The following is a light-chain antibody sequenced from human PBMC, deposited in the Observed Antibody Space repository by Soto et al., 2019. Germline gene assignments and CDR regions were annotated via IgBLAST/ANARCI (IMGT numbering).Light chain of an antibody. CDR2: GAS. CDR1: QSVSSNF. Sequence: EIVLTQSPATLSLSPGERATLSCRASQSVSSNFLAWYQQKPGQAPRLLIYGASNRATGIPDRFSGSGSGTDFTLTISRLEPADFAVYYCQQYDSSPLTFGGGTKVEIK. CDR3: QQYDSSPLT. V-gene: IGKV3-20*01. J-gene: IGKJ4*01.